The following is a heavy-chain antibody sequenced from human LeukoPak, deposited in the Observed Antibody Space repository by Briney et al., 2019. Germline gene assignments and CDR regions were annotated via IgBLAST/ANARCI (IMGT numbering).Heavy chain of an antibody. V-gene: IGHV4-31*03. CDR2: IYSRGST. Sequence: SPSETLSLTCTVSGGSISGGSYYWSWIRQHPGKGLEWIGYIYSRGSTYYNPSLKRRIIISEDTSKNQFSLKLSSVTAADTAVYYCARTDSSGYYSQHWGQGTLVTVFS. CDR1: GGSISGGSYY. J-gene: IGHJ1*01. D-gene: IGHD3-22*01. CDR3: ARTDSSGYYSQH.